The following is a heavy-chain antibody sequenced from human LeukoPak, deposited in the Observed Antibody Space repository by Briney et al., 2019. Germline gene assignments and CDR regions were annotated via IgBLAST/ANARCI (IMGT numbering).Heavy chain of an antibody. CDR3: ARAPLTMFRGSHNWFDP. CDR1: GYTFTGYY. Sequence: GASVKVSCKASGYTFTGYYMHWVRQAPGQGLEWMGWINPNSGGTNYAQKFQGRVTMTRDTSISTAYMELSRLRSDDTAVYYCARAPLTMFRGSHNWFDPWGQGTLVTVSS. CDR2: INPNSGGT. J-gene: IGHJ5*02. D-gene: IGHD3-10*01. V-gene: IGHV1-2*02.